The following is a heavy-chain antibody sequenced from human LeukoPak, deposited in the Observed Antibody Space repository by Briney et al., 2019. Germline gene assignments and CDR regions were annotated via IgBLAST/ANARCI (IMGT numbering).Heavy chain of an antibody. J-gene: IGHJ4*02. V-gene: IGHV3-74*03. CDR1: GFIFSNHW. CDR3: ARVKQFIVSGGTPLLDY. D-gene: IGHD6-19*01. Sequence: GGSLRLSCEGSGFIFSNHWVHWVRQDPGKGLMWLSRISGDGSDTTYVDSVKGRFTISRDNAKNTVYLQMNMRAEDTGVYYCARVKQFIVSGGTPLLDYWGRGTLVTVSS. CDR2: ISGDGSDT.